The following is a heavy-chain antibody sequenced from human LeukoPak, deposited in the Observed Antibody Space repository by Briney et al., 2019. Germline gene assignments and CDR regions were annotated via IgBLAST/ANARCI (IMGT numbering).Heavy chain of an antibody. J-gene: IGHJ4*02. CDR1: GYSFTGYY. D-gene: IGHD2-2*01. Sequence: ASVKVSCKASGYSFTGYYMHWVREAPGQGLEWMGRINPNSGGTNYAQKFQGRVTMTRDRSISTAYMELSRLRSDDTAVYYCARGRGPAAFDYWGQGTLVTVSS. CDR2: INPNSGGT. CDR3: ARGRGPAAFDY. V-gene: IGHV1-2*06.